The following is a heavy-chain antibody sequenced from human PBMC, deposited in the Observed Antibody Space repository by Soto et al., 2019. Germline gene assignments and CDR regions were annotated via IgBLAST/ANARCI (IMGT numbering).Heavy chain of an antibody. V-gene: IGHV1-18*01. J-gene: IGHJ4*02. Sequence: ASVKVSCKASGYTFTIYGISWVLQAPGRGLEWMGWISAYNGNTNYAQKLQGRVTMTTDTSTSTAYMELRSLRSDDTAVYYCAREIVDCSGGSCYSDVTDYWGQGTLVTVSS. CDR1: GYTFTIYG. D-gene: IGHD2-15*01. CDR3: AREIVDCSGGSCYSDVTDY. CDR2: ISAYNGNT.